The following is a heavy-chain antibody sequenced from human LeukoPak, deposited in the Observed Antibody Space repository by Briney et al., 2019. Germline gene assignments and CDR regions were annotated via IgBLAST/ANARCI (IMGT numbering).Heavy chain of an antibody. CDR2: IKQDRSEK. D-gene: IGHD3-3*01. Sequence: LGGSLGLSWAAPGITFSSNSMNWVRPAPGKGLELVANIKQDRSEKYYVDSVKGRFTISRDNAKNSLYLQMNSLRAEDTAVYYCARLREIPVFGVVTKSTSYFDYWGQGTLVTVSS. CDR3: ARLREIPVFGVVTKSTSYFDY. CDR1: GITFSSNS. J-gene: IGHJ4*02. V-gene: IGHV3-7*01.